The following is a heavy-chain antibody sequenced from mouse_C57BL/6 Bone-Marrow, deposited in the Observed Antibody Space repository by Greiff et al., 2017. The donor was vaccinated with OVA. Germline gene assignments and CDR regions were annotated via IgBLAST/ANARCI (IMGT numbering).Heavy chain of an antibody. Sequence: EVQLVESGGGLVQPGGSMKLSCVASGFTFSNYWMNWVRQSPEKGLEWVAQIRLKSDNYATHSAESVKGRFTISRDDYKSSVYLQMNNLRAEDSEIYYCTGGATVVATDYWGQGTTLTVSS. V-gene: IGHV6-3*01. CDR2: IRLKSDNYAT. CDR3: TGGATVVATDY. D-gene: IGHD1-1*01. CDR1: GFTFSNYW. J-gene: IGHJ2*01.